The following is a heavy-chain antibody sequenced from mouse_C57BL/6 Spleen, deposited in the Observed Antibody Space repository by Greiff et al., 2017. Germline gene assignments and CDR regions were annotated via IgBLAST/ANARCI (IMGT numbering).Heavy chain of an antibody. Sequence: QVQLQQSGAELVRPGASVTLSCKASGYTFTDYEMHWVKPTPVHGLEWIGAIDPETGGTAYNQKFKGKAILTADKSSITAYMELRSLTSEDSAVYYCTRSYDYFAYWGQGTLVTVSA. CDR1: GYTFTDYE. J-gene: IGHJ3*01. CDR3: TRSYDYFAY. V-gene: IGHV1-15*01. D-gene: IGHD2-4*01. CDR2: IDPETGGT.